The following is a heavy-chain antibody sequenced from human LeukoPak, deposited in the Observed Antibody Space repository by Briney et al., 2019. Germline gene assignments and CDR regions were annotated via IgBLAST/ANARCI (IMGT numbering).Heavy chain of an antibody. V-gene: IGHV3-7*01. CDR3: AGRPSSTIP. J-gene: IGHJ4*02. Sequence: PGGSLRLSCAASGLTFSSFWMSWVRQAPGKGLEWVDNINQGGSEKYCVDSVKGRFTISRDNAKNSLYLQMNSLRAEDTAVYYCAGRPSSTIPWGQGTLVTVSS. CDR1: GLTFSSFW. CDR2: INQGGSEK. D-gene: IGHD5/OR15-5a*01.